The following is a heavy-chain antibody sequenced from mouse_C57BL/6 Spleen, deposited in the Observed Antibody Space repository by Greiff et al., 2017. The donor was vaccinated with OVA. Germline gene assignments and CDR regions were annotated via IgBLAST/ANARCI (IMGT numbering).Heavy chain of an antibody. V-gene: IGHV1-59*01. D-gene: IGHD3-3*01. Sequence: QVQLQQPGAELVRPGTSVKLSCKASGYTFTSYWMHWVKQRPGQGLEWIGVIDPSDSYTNYNQKFKGKATLTVDTSSSTAYMQLSSLTSEDSAVYYCARGAAFDYWGQGTTRTVSS. CDR3: ARGAAFDY. CDR1: GYTFTSYW. CDR2: IDPSDSYT. J-gene: IGHJ2*01.